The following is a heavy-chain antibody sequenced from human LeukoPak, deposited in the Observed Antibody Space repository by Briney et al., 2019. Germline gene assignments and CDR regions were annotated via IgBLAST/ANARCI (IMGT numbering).Heavy chain of an antibody. Sequence: PSGTLSLTCAVSGGSMTISNWWSWARQPPGKGLEWIGEIYHSGSTDYNPSLKSRVTISVDTSKNQFSLKLSSVTAADTAVYYCARDYDSSLSHWGQGTLVTVSS. CDR2: IYHSGST. V-gene: IGHV4-4*02. CDR3: ARDYDSSLSH. CDR1: GGSMTISNW. D-gene: IGHD3-22*01. J-gene: IGHJ4*02.